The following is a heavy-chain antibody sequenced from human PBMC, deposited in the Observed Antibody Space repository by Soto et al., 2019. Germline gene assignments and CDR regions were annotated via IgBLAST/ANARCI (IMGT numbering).Heavy chain of an antibody. Sequence: QVLLVQSGPEVKKPGASMKVSCKTSGYTFSDFALTWVRQAPDQGLEWLGWISPYTGNKNYAQRLPDRVTMTTDRSTSTAYLELRSLRSDDTAVYYCARLGWELLSGRRYFDYWGQGTLVTVSS. D-gene: IGHD1-26*01. CDR1: GYTFSDFA. CDR2: ISPYTGNK. CDR3: ARLGWELLSGRRYFDY. J-gene: IGHJ4*02. V-gene: IGHV1-18*01.